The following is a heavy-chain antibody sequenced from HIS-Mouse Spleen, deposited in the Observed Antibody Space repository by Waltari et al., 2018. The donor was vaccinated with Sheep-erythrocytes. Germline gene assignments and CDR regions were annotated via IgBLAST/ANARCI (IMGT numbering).Heavy chain of an antibody. D-gene: IGHD5-12*01. V-gene: IGHV3-30-3*01. CDR3: ARVANLCFDY. J-gene: IGHJ4*02. CDR2: ISYDGSNK. CDR1: GFTFSSYA. Sequence: QVQLVDSGGGVVQPGRSLTLSCAASGFTFSSYAMPWVRQAPGKGLEWVAVISYDGSNKYYADSVKGRFTISRDNSKNTLYLQMNSLRAEDTAVYYCARVANLCFDYWGQGTLVTVSS.